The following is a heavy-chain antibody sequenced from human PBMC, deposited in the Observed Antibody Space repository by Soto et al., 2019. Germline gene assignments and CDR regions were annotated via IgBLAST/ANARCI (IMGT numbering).Heavy chain of an antibody. Sequence: QVQLVQSGAEVKKPGASVKVSCKASGYTFTSYGISWVRQAPGQGLEWMGWISAYNGNTNYAQKLQGRVTMTTDTSTSTAYMELRSLRSDDTAVYYCARDRVVGERQLDIHYYYYGMDVWGQGTTVTVSS. CDR1: GYTFTSYG. J-gene: IGHJ6*02. V-gene: IGHV1-18*04. CDR2: ISAYNGNT. CDR3: ARDRVVGERQLDIHYYYYGMDV. D-gene: IGHD6-13*01.